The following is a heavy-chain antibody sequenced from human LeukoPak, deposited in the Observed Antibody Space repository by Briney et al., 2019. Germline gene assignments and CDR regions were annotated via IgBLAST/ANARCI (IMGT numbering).Heavy chain of an antibody. CDR2: ISASGGTT. Sequence: GGSLRLSCAAAGFMFSNYIMYCVRQAPGKGLEWVSVISASGGTTDYADSVKGRFTISRDNSKNTLYLQMNNLRAEDTAVYYCAKGGRGTYYSDSWGQGTLVTVSS. V-gene: IGHV3-23*01. CDR3: AKGGRGTYYSDS. J-gene: IGHJ4*02. D-gene: IGHD3-10*01. CDR1: GFMFSNYI.